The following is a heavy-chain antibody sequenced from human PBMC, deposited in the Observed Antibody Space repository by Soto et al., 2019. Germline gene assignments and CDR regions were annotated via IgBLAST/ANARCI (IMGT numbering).Heavy chain of an antibody. J-gene: IGHJ4*02. CDR1: GFTFSSYA. D-gene: IGHD2-15*01. CDR2: ISYDGSNK. CDR3: ERERRDSDY. Sequence: QVQLVESGGGVVQPGRSLRLSCAASGFTFSSYALHWVRQAPGKGLEWVAVISYDGSNKYYADSVKGRFTISRDNSKNTLYLQMNSLRAEDTAVYYCERERRDSDYWGQGTLVIVSS. V-gene: IGHV3-30-3*01.